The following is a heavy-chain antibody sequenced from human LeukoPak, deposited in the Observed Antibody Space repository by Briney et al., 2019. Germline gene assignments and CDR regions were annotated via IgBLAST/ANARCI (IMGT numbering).Heavy chain of an antibody. Sequence: PSQTLSLTCAVSGGSISSGGYSWSWIRQPSGKGLEWIGYIYHSGSTYYNPSLKSRVTISVDTSKNQFSLKLSSVTAADTAVYYCARGPMTTEITLFDYWGQGTLVTVSS. CDR2: IYHSGST. V-gene: IGHV4-30-2*01. CDR1: GGSISSGGYS. J-gene: IGHJ4*02. D-gene: IGHD4-17*01. CDR3: ARGPMTTEITLFDY.